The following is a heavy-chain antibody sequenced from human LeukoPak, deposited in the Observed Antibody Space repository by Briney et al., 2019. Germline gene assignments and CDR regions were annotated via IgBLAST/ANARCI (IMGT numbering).Heavy chain of an antibody. CDR3: ARDPYNGSYGDDYYYYMDV. CDR1: GFTFSSYN. CDR2: ITRGSIYT. D-gene: IGHD1-26*01. V-gene: IGHV3-21*01. J-gene: IGHJ6*03. Sequence: GGSLRLSCVGSGFTFSSYNMNWVRQAPGKGLEWVSSITRGSIYTFYADSVKGRFTISRDNAKNSLSLQMNSLRAEDTAVYYCARDPYNGSYGDDYYYYMDVWGKGTTVTISS.